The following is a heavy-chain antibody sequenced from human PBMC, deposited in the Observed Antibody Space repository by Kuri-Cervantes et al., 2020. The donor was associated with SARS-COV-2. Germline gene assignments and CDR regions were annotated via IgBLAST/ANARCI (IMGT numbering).Heavy chain of an antibody. V-gene: IGHV1-18*01. Sequence: ASVKVSCKASGYTFTSYGISWVRQAPGQGLEWMGWISAYNGNTNYAQKLQGRVTMTTDTSTSTAYMELRSLRSDDTAVYYCARGGYDFWSGYYSDYYYYMDVWGKGTTVTSP. J-gene: IGHJ6*03. D-gene: IGHD3-3*01. CDR1: GYTFTSYG. CDR3: ARGGYDFWSGYYSDYYYYMDV. CDR2: ISAYNGNT.